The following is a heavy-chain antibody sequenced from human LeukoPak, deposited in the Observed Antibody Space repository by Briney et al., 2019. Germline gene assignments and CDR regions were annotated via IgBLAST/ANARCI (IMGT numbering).Heavy chain of an antibody. CDR1: GGSISSFY. V-gene: IGHV4-59*01. D-gene: IGHD1-26*01. CDR3: ARGPGSGTYWAFDY. J-gene: IGHJ4*02. Sequence: SETLSLTCTVSGGSISSFYWSWIRQPPGKGLEWIGYVYYSGSTSYNPSLKSRVTISVDTSKNQFSLKLSSVTAADAAVYYCARGPGSGTYWAFDYWGQGTLVTVSS. CDR2: VYYSGST.